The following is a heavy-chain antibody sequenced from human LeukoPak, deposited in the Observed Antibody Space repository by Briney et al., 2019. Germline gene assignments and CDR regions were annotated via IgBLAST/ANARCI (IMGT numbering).Heavy chain of an antibody. V-gene: IGHV3-48*04. CDR3: ARDRGVDTAMVNWFDP. CDR2: ISSSSSTI. D-gene: IGHD5-18*01. CDR1: GFTFSSYS. J-gene: IGHJ5*02. Sequence: GGSLRLSCVVSGFTFSSYSMNWVRQAPGKGLEWVSYISSSSSTIYYADSVKGRFTISRDNAKNSLYLQMNSLRAEDTALYYCARDRGVDTAMVNWFDPWGQGTLVTVSS.